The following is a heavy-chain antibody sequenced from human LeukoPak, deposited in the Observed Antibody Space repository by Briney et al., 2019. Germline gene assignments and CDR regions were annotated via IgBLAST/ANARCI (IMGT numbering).Heavy chain of an antibody. Sequence: SETLSLTCTVSGGSISSGGYYWSWIRQHPGKGLEWIGYIYYSGSTYYNPSLKSRVTISIDTSKNQFSLKLSSVTAADTAVYYCARAKAEQLWDYWGQGSLVTVSS. J-gene: IGHJ4*02. CDR2: IYYSGST. D-gene: IGHD6-6*01. CDR1: GGSISSGGYY. CDR3: ARAKAEQLWDY. V-gene: IGHV4-31*03.